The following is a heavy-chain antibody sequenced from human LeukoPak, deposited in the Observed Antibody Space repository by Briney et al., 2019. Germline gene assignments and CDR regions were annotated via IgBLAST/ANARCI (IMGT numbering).Heavy chain of an antibody. CDR2: ISSSSSYI. V-gene: IGHV3-21*01. CDR1: GFTFSSYS. D-gene: IGHD2-2*01. Sequence: GGSLRPSCAASGFTFSSYSMNWVRQAPGKGLEWVSSISSSSSYIYYADPVKGRFTISRDNAKNSLYLQMNSLRAEDTAVYYCARVWDCSSTSCYSHPDYWGQGALVTVSS. CDR3: ARVWDCSSTSCYSHPDY. J-gene: IGHJ4*02.